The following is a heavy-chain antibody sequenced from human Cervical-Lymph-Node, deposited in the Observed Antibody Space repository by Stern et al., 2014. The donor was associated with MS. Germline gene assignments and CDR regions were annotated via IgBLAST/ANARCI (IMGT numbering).Heavy chain of an antibody. J-gene: IGHJ3*02. CDR1: GFTFSTYW. CDR2: INSDESST. Sequence: EVQLVESGGGLVQPGGSLRLSCAASGFTFSTYWMHWVRQAPGQGLAWVSRINSDESSTTYADSVKGRFSISRDNDKNTLYLQMNSLRAEDTAVYYCARGVMVAATYAYDIWGQGTMVTISS. CDR3: ARGVMVAATYAYDI. V-gene: IGHV3-74*01. D-gene: IGHD2-15*01.